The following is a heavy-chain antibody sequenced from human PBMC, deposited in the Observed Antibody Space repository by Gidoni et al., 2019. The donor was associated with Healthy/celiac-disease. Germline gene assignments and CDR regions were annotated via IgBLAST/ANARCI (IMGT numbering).Heavy chain of an antibody. Sequence: EVQLLESGGGLVQPGGSLRLSCVASGFTFSNYALAWVRQAPGKGLEWVAAIRDSGSRTQYADSVKGRFTISRDNSKNTLYLKVHSLRVEDTAVYYCAKRAPDYYGSGSYFTPFGFWGQGTLVTVSS. CDR2: IRDSGSRT. CDR1: GFTFSNYA. J-gene: IGHJ1*01. V-gene: IGHV3-23*01. CDR3: AKRAPDYYGSGSYFTPFGF. D-gene: IGHD3-10*01.